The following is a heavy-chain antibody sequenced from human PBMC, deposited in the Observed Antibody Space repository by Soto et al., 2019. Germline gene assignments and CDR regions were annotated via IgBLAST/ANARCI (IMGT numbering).Heavy chain of an antibody. J-gene: IGHJ4*02. CDR3: AKARTPAYGGYPADYFDY. D-gene: IGHD5-12*01. CDR1: GFSFSSYW. V-gene: IGHV3-74*01. Sequence: GGSLRLSCAASGFSFSSYWMHWLRQVPGKGLVWVSRINGDGDYTNYADSVKGRFTISRDNAKNTLYLQMNSLRAEDTAVYYCAKARTPAYGGYPADYFDYWGQGTLVTVSS. CDR2: INGDGDYT.